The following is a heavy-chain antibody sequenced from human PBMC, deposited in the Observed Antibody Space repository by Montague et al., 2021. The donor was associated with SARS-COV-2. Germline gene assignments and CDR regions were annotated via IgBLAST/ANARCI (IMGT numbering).Heavy chain of an antibody. CDR2: ISYSATS. V-gene: IGHV4-39*01. CDR3: ARLGITLGGVIVIRYYFDF. D-gene: IGHD3-16*02. CDR1: GASRSTKNYY. J-gene: IGHJ4*02. Sequence: SETLSLTCTFSGASRSTKNYYWGWIRQPPGKGLEWIGSISYSATSYSNPSLKSRVTMSVDTSRNQLSLNLSSVTVADTAVYYCARLGITLGGVIVIRYYFDFWGQGTLVKVSS.